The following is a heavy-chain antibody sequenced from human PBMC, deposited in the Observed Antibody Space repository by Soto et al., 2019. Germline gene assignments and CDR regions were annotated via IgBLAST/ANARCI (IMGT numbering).Heavy chain of an antibody. CDR1: GFTFSSYW. CDR3: ARTSDFWSGYYPTYFDY. J-gene: IGHJ4*02. V-gene: IGHV3-7*01. Sequence: PGGSLRLSCAASGFTFSSYWMSWVRQAPGKGLEWVANIKQDGSEKYYVDSVKGRFTISRDNAKNSLYLQMNSLRAEDTAVYYCARTSDFWSGYYPTYFDYWGQGTLVTVSS. D-gene: IGHD3-3*01. CDR2: IKQDGSEK.